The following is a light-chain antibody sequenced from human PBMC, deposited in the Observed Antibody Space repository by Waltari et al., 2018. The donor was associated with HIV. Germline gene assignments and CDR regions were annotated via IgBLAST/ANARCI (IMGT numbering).Light chain of an antibody. Sequence: QSALTQPPSASGSPGQSVTISCTGTSSDVGGYNYVSWYQHHPGKAPKLMIYEASKGPSGVPDRFSGSKSGSTASLTVSGLQAEDEADYYCSSYAGSNNRWVFGGGTKLTAL. J-gene: IGLJ3*02. CDR3: SSYAGSNNRWV. CDR1: SSDVGGYNY. CDR2: EAS. V-gene: IGLV2-8*01.